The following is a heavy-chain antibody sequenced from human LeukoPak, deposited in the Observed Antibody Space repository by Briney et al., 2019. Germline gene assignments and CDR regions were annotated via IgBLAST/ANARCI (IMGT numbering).Heavy chain of an antibody. CDR1: GYTFTTYG. J-gene: IGHJ4*02. D-gene: IGHD6-13*01. V-gene: IGHV1-18*01. Sequence: GASVTVSCKASGYTFTTYGISWVRQAPGQGLEWMGWISAYNGNTNYAQKLQGRVTMTTDTSTSTAYMELRSLRSDDTAVYYCARDGGGSSSWYDFDYWGQGTLVTVSS. CDR2: ISAYNGNT. CDR3: ARDGGGSSSWYDFDY.